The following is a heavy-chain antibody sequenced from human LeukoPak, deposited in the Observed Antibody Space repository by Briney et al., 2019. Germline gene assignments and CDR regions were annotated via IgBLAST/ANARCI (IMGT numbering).Heavy chain of an antibody. D-gene: IGHD3-10*01. J-gene: IGHJ4*02. CDR3: AEGSMVGVLCCFDY. V-gene: IGHV3-23*01. Sequence: GGSLRLSCAASGFTFSSYAMSWVRQAPGKGLEWVSAISGSGGSTYYADSVKGRFTISRDNSKNTLYLQMNSLRAEDTAVYHCAEGSMVGVLCCFDYWGQGTLVTVSS. CDR2: ISGSGGST. CDR1: GFTFSSYA.